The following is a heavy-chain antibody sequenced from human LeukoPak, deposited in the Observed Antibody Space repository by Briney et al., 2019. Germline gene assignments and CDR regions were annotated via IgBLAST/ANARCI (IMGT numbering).Heavy chain of an antibody. D-gene: IGHD4-17*01. CDR3: AKEMTTVTEFDY. CDR1: GFTFSGYG. J-gene: IGHJ4*02. Sequence: GGSLRLSCAASGFTFSGYGMHWVRQPPGKGLEWVAVISHDGNNQYYADSVKGRFTISRDNSKNTLYVQMNSLRAEDTAVYYCAKEMTTVTEFDYWGQGTLVTVSS. CDR2: ISHDGNNQ. V-gene: IGHV3-30*18.